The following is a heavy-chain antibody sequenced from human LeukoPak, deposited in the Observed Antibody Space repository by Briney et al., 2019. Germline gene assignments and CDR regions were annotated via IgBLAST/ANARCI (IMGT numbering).Heavy chain of an antibody. CDR2: IIPIFGTA. CDR3: ARLGTAMVPSPYNWFDP. D-gene: IGHD5-18*01. J-gene: IGHJ5*02. Sequence: SVKVSCKASGGTFSSYAISWVRQAPGQGLEWMGGIIPIFGTANYAQKFQGRVTITADESTSTAYMELSSLRSEDTAVYYCARLGTAMVPSPYNWFDPWGQGTLVTVSS. CDR1: GGTFSSYA. V-gene: IGHV1-69*13.